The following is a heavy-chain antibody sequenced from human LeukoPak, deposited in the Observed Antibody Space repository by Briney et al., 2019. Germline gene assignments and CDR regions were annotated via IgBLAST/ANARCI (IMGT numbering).Heavy chain of an antibody. CDR3: ARQVPYYGSVSDAFDI. V-gene: IGHV5-51*01. J-gene: IGHJ3*02. Sequence: GESLKISCKGSGYSFTNYWIGWVRQMPGRGLEWMGIIYPGDSDTRYSPSFQGQVTISADKSISTAYLQWSSLKASDTAMYYCARQVPYYGSVSDAFDIWGQGTMVTVSS. D-gene: IGHD3-10*01. CDR1: GYSFTNYW. CDR2: IYPGDSDT.